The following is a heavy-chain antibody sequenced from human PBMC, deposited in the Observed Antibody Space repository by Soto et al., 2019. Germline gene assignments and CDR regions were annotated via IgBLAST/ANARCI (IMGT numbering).Heavy chain of an antibody. CDR3: ASGHYDSSGYYSDAFDI. CDR2: IYYSGST. V-gene: IGHV4-31*03. J-gene: IGHJ3*02. D-gene: IGHD3-22*01. Sequence: QVQLQESGPGLVKPSQTLSLTCTVSGGSISSGGYYWSWIRQHPGKGLEWIGYIYYSGSTYYNPSLKSRVTISVDTSKNQFSLKLSSVTAADTAVYYCASGHYDSSGYYSDAFDIWGQGTMVTVSS. CDR1: GGSISSGGYY.